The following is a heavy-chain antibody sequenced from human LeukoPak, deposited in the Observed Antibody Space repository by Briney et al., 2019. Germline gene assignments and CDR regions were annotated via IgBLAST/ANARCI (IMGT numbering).Heavy chain of an antibody. CDR2: LIPDSGGA. D-gene: IGHD2-21*01. V-gene: IGHV1-2*02. Sequence: GASVKVSCKTSGYTFTNYYVHWVRQAPGQGLEWMGYLIPDSGGADYDQRFQGRVTMTRDKSISTVYMELSSLRSDDTAVYYCSTEDKYCGGANCGKYWGQGTLVTVSS. CDR1: GYTFTNYY. CDR3: STEDKYCGGANCGKY. J-gene: IGHJ4*02.